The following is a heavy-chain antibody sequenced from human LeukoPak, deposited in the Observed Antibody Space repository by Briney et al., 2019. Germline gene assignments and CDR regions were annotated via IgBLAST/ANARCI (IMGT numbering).Heavy chain of an antibody. J-gene: IGHJ4*02. Sequence: SVKVSCKASGYTFTSYGISWVRQAPGQGLEWMGRIIPILGIANYAQKFQGRVTITADKSTSTAYMELSSLRSEDTAVYYCARSIAVAGSLYWGQGTLVTVSS. D-gene: IGHD6-19*01. CDR1: GYTFTSYG. V-gene: IGHV1-69*04. CDR3: ARSIAVAGSLY. CDR2: IIPILGIA.